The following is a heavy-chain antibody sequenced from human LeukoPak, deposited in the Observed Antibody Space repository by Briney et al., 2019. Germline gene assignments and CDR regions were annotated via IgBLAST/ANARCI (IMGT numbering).Heavy chain of an antibody. V-gene: IGHV5-51*01. CDR3: ARYVVGPYYFDY. D-gene: IGHD3-16*01. J-gene: IGHJ4*02. CDR1: GYSFTYHW. CDR2: IAPCDSDT. Sequence: GESLKISFKGSGYSFTYHWIGWVRQMPGKGPEWMGIIAPCDSDTRYSPSFQGQVTIPADKSISTAYLQWSSLKASDTAMYYCARYVVGPYYFDYWGQGTLVTVSS.